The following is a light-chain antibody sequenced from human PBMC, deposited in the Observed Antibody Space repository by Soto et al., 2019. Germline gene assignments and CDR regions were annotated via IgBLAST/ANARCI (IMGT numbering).Light chain of an antibody. CDR1: QSVSSN. Sequence: EIVMTQSPATLSVSPGERATLSCRASQSVSSNLAWYQQKPGQAPRLLIYGASTRATGIPARFSGSGSGTEFTLNISSLQSEDFAVYYCQQYNKWPEYTFGQGTKLEIK. CDR2: GAS. CDR3: QQYNKWPEYT. J-gene: IGKJ2*01. V-gene: IGKV3-15*01.